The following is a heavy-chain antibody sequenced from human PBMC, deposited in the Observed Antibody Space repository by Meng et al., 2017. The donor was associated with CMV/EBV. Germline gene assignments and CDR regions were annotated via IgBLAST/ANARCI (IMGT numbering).Heavy chain of an antibody. CDR2: ISGNSGST. CDR3: ARSLTGTGYFFDY. CDR1: GFTFNIYA. Sequence: GGSLSLSCATSGFTFNIYAITWVRQAPGKGLEWVSSISGNSGSTYYADSVKGRFTISRDNSKNTLYLQMNSLRAEDTAVYYCARSLTGTGYFFDYWGQGTLVTVSS. D-gene: IGHD1/OR15-1a*01. J-gene: IGHJ4*02. V-gene: IGHV3-23*01.